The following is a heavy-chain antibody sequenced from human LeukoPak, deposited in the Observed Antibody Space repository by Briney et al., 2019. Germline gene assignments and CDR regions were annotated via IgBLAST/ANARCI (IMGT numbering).Heavy chain of an antibody. J-gene: IGHJ6*03. CDR3: ARVIGKWELLHYYYYYMDV. D-gene: IGHD1-26*01. V-gene: IGHV1-46*01. CDR1: GYTFTSYY. CDR2: INPSGGST. Sequence: ASVKVSXKASGYTFTSYYMHWVRQAPGQGLEWMGIINPSGGSTSYAQKFQGRVTMTRDTSASTVYMELSSLRSEDTAVYYCARVIGKWELLHYYYYYMDVWGKGTTVTVSS.